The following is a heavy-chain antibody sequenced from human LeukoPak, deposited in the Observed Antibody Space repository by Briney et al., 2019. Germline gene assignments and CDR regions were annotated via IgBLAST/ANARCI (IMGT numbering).Heavy chain of an antibody. J-gene: IGHJ4*02. D-gene: IGHD1-26*01. CDR2: INPNSGGT. Sequence: GASVKVSCKASGYTFTDYHLHWVRQAPGQGLEWMGWINPNSGGTNYAQRFQGRVTMTRDTSISTAYMELSRLRSDDTAVYYCAILGATTCFDYWGQGTLVTVSS. V-gene: IGHV1-2*02. CDR3: AILGATTCFDY. CDR1: GYTFTDYH.